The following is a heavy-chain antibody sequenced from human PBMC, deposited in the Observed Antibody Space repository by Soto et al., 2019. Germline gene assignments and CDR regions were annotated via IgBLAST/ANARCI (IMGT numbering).Heavy chain of an antibody. CDR3: AKAGGAVTGSSNSYRYIDV. Sequence: GALRLSCAASGFTFSRYSMNWLRQAPGKGLEWVSYISSSSSTIYYADSVKGRFTISRDNAKNTLYLQMNSLRAEDTAVYYCAKAGGAVTGSSNSYRYIDVWGKGTTVTVSS. CDR2: ISSSSSTI. V-gene: IGHV3-48*01. J-gene: IGHJ6*03. D-gene: IGHD2-2*01. CDR1: GFTFSRYS.